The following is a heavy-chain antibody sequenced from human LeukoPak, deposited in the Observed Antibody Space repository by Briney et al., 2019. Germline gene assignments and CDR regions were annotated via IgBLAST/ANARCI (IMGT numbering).Heavy chain of an antibody. D-gene: IGHD6-13*01. Sequence: GGSLRLSCAASGFTFSSYWMSWVRQAPGKGLEWVAHIKQDGSEKYYVDSVKGRFTISRDNAKNSLYLQMNSLRAEDTAIYYCAKRLFFGPGYVATPFDFWGQGALVTVSS. CDR2: IKQDGSEK. CDR3: AKRLFFGPGYVATPFDF. CDR1: GFTFSSYW. V-gene: IGHV3-7*03. J-gene: IGHJ4*02.